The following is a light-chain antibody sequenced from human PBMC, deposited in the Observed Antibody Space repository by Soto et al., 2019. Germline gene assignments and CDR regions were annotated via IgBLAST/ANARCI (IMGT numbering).Light chain of an antibody. V-gene: IGLV2-14*01. CDR1: SSDVGGYNY. J-gene: IGLJ1*01. CDR2: DVS. CDR3: SSYTSSSTLWV. Sequence: QSALTQPASVSGSPGQSITISCTGTSSDVGGYNYVSWYQQHPGKAPKLMIYDVSNRPSGVSNRFYGSKSGNTTSLTISGLQAEDEADYYCSSYTSSSTLWVFGTGTKVTVL.